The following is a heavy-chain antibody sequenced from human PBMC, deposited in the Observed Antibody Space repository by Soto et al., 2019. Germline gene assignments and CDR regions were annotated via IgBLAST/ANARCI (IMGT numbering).Heavy chain of an antibody. V-gene: IGHV1-46*03. CDR2: IKPSGGST. J-gene: IGHJ3*02. CDR3: ARERGRVVRGVIRAFDI. Sequence: ASVKVSCKASGYTFTSYYMHWVRQAPGQGLEWMGIIKPSGGSTSYAQKFQGRVTMTRDTSTSTVYMELSSLRSEDTAVYYCARERGRVVRGVIRAFDIWGQGTMVTVSS. CDR1: GYTFTSYY. D-gene: IGHD3-10*01.